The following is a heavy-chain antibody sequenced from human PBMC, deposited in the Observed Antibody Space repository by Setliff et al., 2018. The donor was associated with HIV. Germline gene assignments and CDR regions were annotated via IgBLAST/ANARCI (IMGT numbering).Heavy chain of an antibody. Sequence: SETLSLTCAVYGGSFNGYYWSWIRQPPGKGLEWIGEINHSGSTNYNPSLKSRVTISVDTSRNQFSLKLSSVTAADTAVYYCARDRSDYYNLPGYFDHWGQGTPVTVSS. D-gene: IGHD3-3*01. CDR2: INHSGST. CDR1: GGSFNGYY. CDR3: ARDRSDYYNLPGYFDH. J-gene: IGHJ4*02. V-gene: IGHV4-34*09.